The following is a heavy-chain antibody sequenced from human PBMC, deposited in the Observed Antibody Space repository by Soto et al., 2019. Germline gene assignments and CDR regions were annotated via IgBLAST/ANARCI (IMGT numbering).Heavy chain of an antibody. Sequence: QAQLVQSGVEVKKPGASVKVSCKASGYSFTNYGITWVRQAPVQGFGWMGWISAYNGNTNYAQKFQCRVTMTTDASTSTAYLDLRSLRADDTAVYYCARDRGVAPPVAGNTHYYYYMDVWGKGTTVTVSS. CDR1: GYSFTNYG. D-gene: IGHD6-19*01. CDR3: ARDRGVAPPVAGNTHYYYYMDV. V-gene: IGHV1-18*01. CDR2: ISAYNGNT. J-gene: IGHJ6*03.